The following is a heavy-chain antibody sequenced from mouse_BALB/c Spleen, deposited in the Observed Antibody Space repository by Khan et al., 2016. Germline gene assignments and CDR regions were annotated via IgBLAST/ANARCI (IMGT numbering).Heavy chain of an antibody. CDR1: GDSITSGY. D-gene: IGHD2-1*01. J-gene: IGHJ2*01. V-gene: IGHV3-8*02. CDR2: ISYSGST. Sequence: EVQLQESGPSLVKPSQTLSLTCSVTGDSITSGYWNWIRKFPGNKLEYMGYISYSGSTYYNPSLKSRISITRDTSKNQYYLQLNSVTTEDTATYYCARAHYGNYGYFDYRGQGTTLTVSS. CDR3: ARAHYGNYGYFDY.